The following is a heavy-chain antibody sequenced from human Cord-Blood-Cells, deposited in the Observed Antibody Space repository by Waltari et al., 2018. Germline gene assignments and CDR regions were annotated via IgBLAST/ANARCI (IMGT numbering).Heavy chain of an antibody. CDR1: GFTVSSHS. Sequence: EVQLVETGGGLIQPGGSLRLSCAASGFTVSSHSLSWVRQAPGKGLEWVSVIYSGGSTYYADSVKGRFTISRDNSKNTLYLQMNSLRAEDTAVYYCARALQGIDYWGQGTLVTVSS. J-gene: IGHJ4*02. CDR2: IYSGGST. D-gene: IGHD3-10*01. V-gene: IGHV3-53*02. CDR3: ARALQGIDY.